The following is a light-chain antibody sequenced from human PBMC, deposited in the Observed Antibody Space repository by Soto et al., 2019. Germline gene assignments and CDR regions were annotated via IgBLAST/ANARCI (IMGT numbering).Light chain of an antibody. CDR3: CSYAGSRTFYV. J-gene: IGLJ1*01. CDR2: EGS. V-gene: IGLV2-23*03. CDR1: SSDVGSYNL. Sequence: QSVLTQPASVSGSPGQSITISCTGTSSDVGSYNLVSWYQQHPGKAPKLMIYEGSKRPSGVSNRFSGSKSGNTASLTISGLQAEDEADYYRCSYAGSRTFYVFGAGTKVTVL.